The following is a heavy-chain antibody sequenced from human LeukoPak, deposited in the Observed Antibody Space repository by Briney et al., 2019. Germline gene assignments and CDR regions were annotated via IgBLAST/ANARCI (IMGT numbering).Heavy chain of an antibody. V-gene: IGHV3-30*18. CDR3: AKDFYDTSANGAFDI. CDR2: ISYDGINK. Sequence: GRSLRLSCAASGFTFSTYAMHWVRQAPGKGLEWGAVISYDGINKYYADSLKGRFTISRDNSKNTLYLQVNSLRPEDTAVYYCAKDFYDTSANGAFDIWGHGTMVTVSS. D-gene: IGHD3-22*01. J-gene: IGHJ3*02. CDR1: GFTFSTYA.